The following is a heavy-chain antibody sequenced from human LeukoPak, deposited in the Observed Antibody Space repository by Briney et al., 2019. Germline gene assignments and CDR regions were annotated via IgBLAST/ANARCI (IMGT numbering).Heavy chain of an antibody. J-gene: IGHJ4*02. CDR1: GGSFSGYY. CDR2: INHSGST. Sequence: SETLSLTCAVYGGSFSGYYWSWIRQPPGKGLEWIGEINHSGSTNYNPSLKSRATISVDTSKNQFSLKVSSVTAADTAVYYCARHDGQIDNWGQGTLVTVSS. D-gene: IGHD2-8*01. CDR3: ARHDGQIDN. V-gene: IGHV4-34*01.